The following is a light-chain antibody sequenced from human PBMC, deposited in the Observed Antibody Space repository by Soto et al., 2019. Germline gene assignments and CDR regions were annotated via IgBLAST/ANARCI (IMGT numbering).Light chain of an antibody. J-gene: IGLJ1*01. CDR2: DVG. CDR1: SRDVGGYNY. Sequence: QSALTQPASVSGSPGQSITISCTGTSRDVGGYNYVSWYQHRPGEVPKLIIYDVGNRPSGVSDRFSGSKSGDTASLTISGLRAEDEADYYCNSYRNTAARYVFGTGTK. V-gene: IGLV2-14*03. CDR3: NSYRNTAARYV.